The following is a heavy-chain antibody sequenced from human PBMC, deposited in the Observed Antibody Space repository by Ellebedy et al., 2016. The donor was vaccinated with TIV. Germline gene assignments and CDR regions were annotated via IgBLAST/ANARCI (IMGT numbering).Heavy chain of an antibody. CDR1: GYTFTSYG. V-gene: IGHV1-18*04. J-gene: IGHJ6*02. CDR3: ARQESGYRSGSGYYYYGMDV. Sequence: ASVKVSCKASGYTFTSYGITWVRQAPGQGLEWMGWINIYSGDTNYAQSLQGRVTMTTDTSTSTAYMELRSLRSDETAVYYCARQESGYRSGSGYYYYGMDVWGQGTTVTVSS. CDR2: INIYSGDT. D-gene: IGHD3-10*01.